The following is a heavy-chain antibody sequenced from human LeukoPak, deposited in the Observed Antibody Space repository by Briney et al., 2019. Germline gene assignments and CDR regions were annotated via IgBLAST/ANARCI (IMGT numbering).Heavy chain of an antibody. CDR3: SLGQAHGMDV. CDR2: INSDGTST. V-gene: IGHV3-74*01. D-gene: IGHD3-16*01. Sequence: GGSLRLSCAASGFTFSSYWMHWVRQAPGKGLMWVSRINSDGTSTSYADSVKGRFTISRDNAKNPLYLQMNSLRAEDTAVYYCSLGQAHGMDVWGQGTTVTVSS. CDR1: GFTFSSYW. J-gene: IGHJ6*02.